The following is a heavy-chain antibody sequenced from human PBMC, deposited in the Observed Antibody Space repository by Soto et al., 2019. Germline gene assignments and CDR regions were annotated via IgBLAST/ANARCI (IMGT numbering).Heavy chain of an antibody. CDR3: AKDFIFGSSGYYLDY. V-gene: IGHV3-23*01. CDR2: ISGSGGST. D-gene: IGHD3-22*01. J-gene: IGHJ4*02. CDR1: GFTFSSYA. Sequence: PGGSLRLSCAASGFTFSSYAMSWVRQAPGKGLEWVSAISGSGGSTYYADSVKGRFTISRDNSKNTLYLQMNSLRAEDTAVYYCAKDFIFGSSGYYLDYWGQGTLVTVSS.